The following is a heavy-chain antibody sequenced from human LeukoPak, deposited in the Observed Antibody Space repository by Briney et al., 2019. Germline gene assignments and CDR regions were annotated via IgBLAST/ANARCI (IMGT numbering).Heavy chain of an antibody. CDR3: AQDRGATVTTFAH. CDR1: GFTFSLYV. Sequence: GGSLRLSCAASGFTFSLYVMSWVRQAPGKGLEWVSGNSASGGSRYYADSVKGRFTISRDNSRNTVFLQVNSLRGDDTAVYYCAQDRGATVTTFAHWGLGTLVTVSS. D-gene: IGHD4-17*01. V-gene: IGHV3-23*01. CDR2: NSASGGSR. J-gene: IGHJ4*02.